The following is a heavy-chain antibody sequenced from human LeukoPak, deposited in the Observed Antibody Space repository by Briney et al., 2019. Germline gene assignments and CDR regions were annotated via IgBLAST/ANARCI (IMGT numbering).Heavy chain of an antibody. V-gene: IGHV4-39*01. CDR1: GGSIRSSTYY. CDR3: ALKGFKRRFDY. J-gene: IGHJ4*02. Sequence: SETLSLTCTVSGGSIRSSTYYWGWIRQPPGKGLEWIGSIYYSGSTYYSPSLKSRVTISVDTSKNQFSLRLSSVTAADTAVYYCALKGFKRRFDYWGQGTLVTVSS. CDR2: IYYSGST.